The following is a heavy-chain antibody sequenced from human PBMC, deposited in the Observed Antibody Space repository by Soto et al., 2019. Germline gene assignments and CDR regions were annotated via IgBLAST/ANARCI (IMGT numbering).Heavy chain of an antibody. Sequence: EVQLLESGGGLVQPGGSLRLSCAASGFTFSSYAMSWVRQAPGKGLEWVSAISGSGGSTYYADSVKGRFTISRDNAKNTLYLQMHSLRAEDTAVSYCAKDVVYGDYVWGQGTLVTVSS. J-gene: IGHJ4*02. D-gene: IGHD4-17*01. CDR1: GFTFSSYA. CDR3: AKDVVYGDYV. V-gene: IGHV3-23*01. CDR2: ISGSGGST.